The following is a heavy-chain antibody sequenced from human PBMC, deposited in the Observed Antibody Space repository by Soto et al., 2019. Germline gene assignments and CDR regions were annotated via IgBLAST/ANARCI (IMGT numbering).Heavy chain of an antibody. Sequence: SVKVSCKASGGTFSSYTISWVRQAPGQGLEWMGRIIPILGIANYAQKFQGWVTMTRDTSISTAYMELSRLRSDDTAVYYCARGGCSGGSCYSDYYYYYMDVWGKGTTVTVSS. D-gene: IGHD2-15*01. J-gene: IGHJ6*03. CDR3: ARGGCSGGSCYSDYYYYYMDV. CDR1: GGTFSSYT. V-gene: IGHV1-69*02. CDR2: IIPILGIA.